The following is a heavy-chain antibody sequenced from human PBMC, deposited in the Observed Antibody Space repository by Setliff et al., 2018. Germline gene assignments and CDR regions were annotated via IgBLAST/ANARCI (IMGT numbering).Heavy chain of an antibody. V-gene: IGHV1-2*04. CDR1: GYAFTDNY. CDR3: ARAGNYNFWSGYPPYYYYYGMDV. CDR2: INPKTGGT. D-gene: IGHD3-3*01. J-gene: IGHJ6*02. Sequence: ASVKVSCKTSGYAFTDNYIHWVRQAPGQGLEWMGWINPKTGGTNLAQKFQGWVSMTRDTSITTAYMELSRLTSDDMAVYYCARAGNYNFWSGYPPYYYYYGMDVWGQGTTVTVSS.